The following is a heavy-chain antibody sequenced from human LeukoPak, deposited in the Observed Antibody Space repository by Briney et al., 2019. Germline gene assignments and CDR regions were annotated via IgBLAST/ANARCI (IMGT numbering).Heavy chain of an antibody. CDR2: IIPIFGTA. V-gene: IGHV1-69*13. D-gene: IGHD3-3*01. CDR1: GGTFSSYA. Sequence: SVKVSCKASGGTFSSYAISWVRQAPGQGLEWMGGIIPIFGTANYAQKFQGRVTITADESTSTAYMELSSLRSEDMAVYYCARESKDYDFWSGYYVSANFDYWGQGTLVTVSS. J-gene: IGHJ4*02. CDR3: ARESKDYDFWSGYYVSANFDY.